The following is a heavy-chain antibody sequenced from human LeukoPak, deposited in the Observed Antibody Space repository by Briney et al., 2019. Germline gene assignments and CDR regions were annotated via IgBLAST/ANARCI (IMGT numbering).Heavy chain of an antibody. CDR3: ARESEWFSFDY. V-gene: IGHV4-39*07. Sequence: SETLSLTCTVSGGSISSSSYYWGWIRQPPGKGLEWIGSIYYSGSTYYNPSLKSRVTISVDTSKNQFSLKLSSVTAADTAVYYCARESEWFSFDYWGQGTLVTVSS. CDR2: IYYSGST. D-gene: IGHD3-3*01. CDR1: GGSISSSSYY. J-gene: IGHJ4*02.